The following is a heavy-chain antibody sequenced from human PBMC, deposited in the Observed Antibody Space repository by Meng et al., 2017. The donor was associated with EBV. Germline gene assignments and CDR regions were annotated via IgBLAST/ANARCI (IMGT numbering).Heavy chain of an antibody. CDR3: ARRSLDYYDSSGFDY. J-gene: IGHJ4*02. CDR2: IYHSGST. V-gene: IGHV4-4*02. Sequence: LEESGPGLRTLSGPRSLAGAVSGGSIRSSNWGSWVRQPPGKGLEWIGEIYHSGSTNYNPSLKSRVTISVDKSKNQFSLKLSSVTAADTAVYYCARRSLDYYDSSGFDYWGQGTLVTVSS. D-gene: IGHD3-22*01. CDR1: GGSIRSSNW.